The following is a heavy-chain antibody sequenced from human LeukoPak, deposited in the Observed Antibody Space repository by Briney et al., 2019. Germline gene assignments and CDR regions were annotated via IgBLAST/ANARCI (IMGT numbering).Heavy chain of an antibody. Sequence: GGSLRLSCAASGFTFSSYAMSWVRQAPGKGLEWVSAISGSGGSTYYADSVKGRFTISRDNSKNTLYLQMNSLRAEDTAVYYCAKVRNSYCSGGSCYLDPIFDYWGQGTLVTVSS. D-gene: IGHD2-15*01. CDR1: GFTFSSYA. CDR2: ISGSGGST. J-gene: IGHJ4*02. CDR3: AKVRNSYCSGGSCYLDPIFDY. V-gene: IGHV3-23*01.